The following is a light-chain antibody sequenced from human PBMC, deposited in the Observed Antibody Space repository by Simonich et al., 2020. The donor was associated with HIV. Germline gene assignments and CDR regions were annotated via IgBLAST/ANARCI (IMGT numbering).Light chain of an antibody. CDR3: QQYNNWPSYT. V-gene: IGKV3-15*01. CDR1: QSVSSN. Sequence: EIVMTPSPATLSVSPGERATLSCRASQSVSSNLAWYQQKPGQAPRLLIYGASTRATDIPDRFSGSGSGTEFTLTISSMQSEDFAVYYCQQYNNWPSYTFGQGTKLEIK. J-gene: IGKJ2*01. CDR2: GAS.